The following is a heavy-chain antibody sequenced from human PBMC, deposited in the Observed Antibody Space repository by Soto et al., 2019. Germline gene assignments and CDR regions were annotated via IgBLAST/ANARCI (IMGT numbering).Heavy chain of an antibody. J-gene: IGHJ3*02. Sequence: QVQLVQSGAEVKKPGSSVKVSCKASGGTFSSYAISWVRQAPGQGLEWMGGIIPIFGTANYAQKFQGRVTITADESTSTAYMELSGLRSEDTAVYYCARERDYYDSSGYWDAFDIWGQGTMVTVSS. CDR2: IIPIFGTA. CDR1: GGTFSSYA. D-gene: IGHD3-22*01. CDR3: ARERDYYDSSGYWDAFDI. V-gene: IGHV1-69*01.